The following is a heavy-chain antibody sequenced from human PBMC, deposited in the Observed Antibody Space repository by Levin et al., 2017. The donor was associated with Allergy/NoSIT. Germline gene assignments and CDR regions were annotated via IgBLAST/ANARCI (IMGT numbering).Heavy chain of an antibody. CDR3: ARSYYDFWSGYYTLYYFDY. V-gene: IGHV3-48*02. Sequence: PGGSLRLSCAASGFTFSSYSMNWVRQAPGKGLEWVSYISSSSSTIYYADSVKGRFTISRDNAKNSLYLQMNSLRDEDTAVYYCARSYYDFWSGYYTLYYFDYWGQGTLVTVSS. J-gene: IGHJ4*02. CDR2: ISSSSSTI. D-gene: IGHD3-3*01. CDR1: GFTFSSYS.